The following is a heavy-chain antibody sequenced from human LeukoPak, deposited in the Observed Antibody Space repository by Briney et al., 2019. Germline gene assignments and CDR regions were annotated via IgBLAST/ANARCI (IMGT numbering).Heavy chain of an antibody. D-gene: IGHD2-21*01. CDR2: IYYSGST. Sequence: SETLSLTCTVSGGSISSYYWSWIRQPPGKGLEWIGSIYYSGSTNYNPSLKSRVTITVDTSKNQFSLKLTSVTAADTAVYCCARVVKYYYYYMDVWGKGTTVTVSS. J-gene: IGHJ6*03. CDR1: GGSISSYY. V-gene: IGHV4-59*08. CDR3: ARVVKYYYYYMDV.